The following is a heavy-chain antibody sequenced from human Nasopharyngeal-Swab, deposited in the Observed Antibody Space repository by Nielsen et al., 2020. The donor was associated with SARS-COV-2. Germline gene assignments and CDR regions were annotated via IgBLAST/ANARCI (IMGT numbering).Heavy chain of an antibody. CDR3: ARHGESVVVVEGFEY. D-gene: IGHD2-21*01. Sequence: SETLSLTCVVSGYSISSGYYWGWIRQPPGKGLEWIGSVYHTGTTYYNPSLKSRVSISVDTSKNQFSLKLSSVSAADTAVYYCARHGESVVVVEGFEYWGQGTLVTVSS. J-gene: IGHJ4*02. V-gene: IGHV4-38-2*01. CDR1: GYSISSGYY. CDR2: VYHTGTT.